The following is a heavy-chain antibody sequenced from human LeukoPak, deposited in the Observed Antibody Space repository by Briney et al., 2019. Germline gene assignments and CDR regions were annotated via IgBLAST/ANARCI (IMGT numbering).Heavy chain of an antibody. Sequence: SVRVSCKASGYTFTGYYMHWVRQAPGQGLEWMGWINPTSGGTNYAQKFQGRVTMTRDTSISTAYMELSRLRSDDTAVYYCAREIGEDTAMVHPPYYYYYMDVWGKGTTVTVSS. CDR1: GYTFTGYY. V-gene: IGHV1-2*02. D-gene: IGHD5-18*01. J-gene: IGHJ6*03. CDR2: INPTSGGT. CDR3: AREIGEDTAMVHPPYYYYYMDV.